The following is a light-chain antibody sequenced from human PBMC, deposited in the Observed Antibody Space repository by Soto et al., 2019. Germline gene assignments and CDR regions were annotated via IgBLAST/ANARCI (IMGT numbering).Light chain of an antibody. J-gene: IGKJ3*01. CDR3: QQYDGSPFT. Sequence: EIVLTQSPGTLSLSPGERATLSCRASQSVSVNSLAWYQQKGGQAPRLLIYAASTRATGVPDRFSGSGSGTDFALTISRLETEDFAVYYCQQYDGSPFTFGPGTKVDIK. V-gene: IGKV3-20*01. CDR1: QSVSVNS. CDR2: AAS.